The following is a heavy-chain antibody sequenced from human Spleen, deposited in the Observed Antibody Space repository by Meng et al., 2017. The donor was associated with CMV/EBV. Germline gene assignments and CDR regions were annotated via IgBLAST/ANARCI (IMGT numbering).Heavy chain of an antibody. J-gene: IGHJ4*02. Sequence: FIGYYWSWIRQPPGKGLEWIGEINHSGSTNYNPSLKSRVTISVDTSKNQFSLKLSSVTAADTAVYYCARGFPNYDFWSGYKFPFDYWGQGTLVTVSS. V-gene: IGHV4-34*01. CDR3: ARGFPNYDFWSGYKFPFDY. CDR1: FIGYY. D-gene: IGHD3-3*01. CDR2: INHSGST.